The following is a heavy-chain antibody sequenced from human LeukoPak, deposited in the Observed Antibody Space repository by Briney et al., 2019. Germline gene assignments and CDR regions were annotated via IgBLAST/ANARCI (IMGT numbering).Heavy chain of an antibody. V-gene: IGHV4-38-2*02. D-gene: IGHD2-21*02. CDR1: GYSISSGYY. J-gene: IGHJ3*02. Sequence: SETLSLTCTVSGYSISSGYYWGWIRQPPGKGLEWFRSIYHSGSTYYNPSLKSRVTISVDTSKNQFSLKLSSVTAADTAVYYCAREVVVTANYRAFDIWGQGTMVTVSS. CDR2: IYHSGST. CDR3: AREVVVTANYRAFDI.